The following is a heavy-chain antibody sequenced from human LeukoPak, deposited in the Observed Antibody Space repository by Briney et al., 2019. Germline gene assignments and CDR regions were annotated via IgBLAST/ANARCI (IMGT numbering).Heavy chain of an antibody. Sequence: ASVKVSCKVSGYTLTELSMHWVRQAPGKGLEWMGGFDPENGEKIYAQKFLGRVTLTEDTSTDTAYMDLSNLRSDDTAVYYCATPGEYYYDSGGYHTAFDFWGQGTMVIVSS. J-gene: IGHJ3*01. V-gene: IGHV1-24*01. CDR3: ATPGEYYYDSGGYHTAFDF. D-gene: IGHD3-22*01. CDR2: FDPENGEK. CDR1: GYTLTELS.